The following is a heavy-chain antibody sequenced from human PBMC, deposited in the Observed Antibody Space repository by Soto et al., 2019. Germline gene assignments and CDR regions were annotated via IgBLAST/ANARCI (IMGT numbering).Heavy chain of an antibody. V-gene: IGHV3-30*18. Sequence: QVQLVESGGGVVQPGRSLRLSCAASAFIFSNHDMHWVRQAPGKGLEWVAAISYDGGDYNYADSVKGRFTISRDNSKNTLALQMNSLRAEDTALYYCAKGRGEMSTTTLDYWGQGTLVTVSS. CDR3: AKGRGEMSTTTLDY. D-gene: IGHD1-1*01. CDR2: ISYDGGDY. CDR1: AFIFSNHD. J-gene: IGHJ4*02.